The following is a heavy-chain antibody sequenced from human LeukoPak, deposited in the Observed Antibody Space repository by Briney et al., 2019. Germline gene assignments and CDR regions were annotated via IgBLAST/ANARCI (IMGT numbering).Heavy chain of an antibody. CDR1: GGSISSSTYY. Sequence: SETLSLTCTVSGGSISSSTYYWSWIRRPAGKGLEWIGRISSSGSTNYNPSLQNRVTISVDTSKNQFSLKVSSVTAADTAVYYCARSAAGTADFDYWGQGTLVTVSS. CDR2: ISSSGST. CDR3: ARSAAGTADFDY. J-gene: IGHJ4*02. V-gene: IGHV4-61*02. D-gene: IGHD1-1*01.